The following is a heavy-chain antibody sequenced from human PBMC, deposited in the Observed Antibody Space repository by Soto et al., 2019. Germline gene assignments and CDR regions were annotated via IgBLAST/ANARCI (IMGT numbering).Heavy chain of an antibody. CDR1: GGTFSSYA. CDR2: IIPIFGTA. CDR3: ATCPKYSSGYTFDY. V-gene: IGHV1-69*13. J-gene: IGHJ4*02. Sequence: SVKVSCKASGGTFSSYAISWVRQAPGQGLEWMGGIIPIFGTANYAQKFQGRVTITAAESTSTAYMGLSSLRSEDTAVYYCATCPKYSSGYTFDYWGQGTLVTVSS. D-gene: IGHD6-19*01.